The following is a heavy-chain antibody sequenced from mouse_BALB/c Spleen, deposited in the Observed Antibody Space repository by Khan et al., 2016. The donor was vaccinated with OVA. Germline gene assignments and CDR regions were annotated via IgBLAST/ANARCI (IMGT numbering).Heavy chain of an antibody. Sequence: VQLQESGAELARPGASVKMSCKASGYTFTTYTMHWVKQRPGQGLEWIGYINPSNSYTNYNQKYKDKSTLTADKSSSTAYMQLSSLTSDYSAVYSWARGGGYCRSDGWFSYWGQGTLVTVSA. CDR1: GYTFTTYT. V-gene: IGHV1-4*01. CDR3: ARGGGYCRSDGWFSY. CDR2: INPSNSYT. J-gene: IGHJ3*01. D-gene: IGHD2-14*01.